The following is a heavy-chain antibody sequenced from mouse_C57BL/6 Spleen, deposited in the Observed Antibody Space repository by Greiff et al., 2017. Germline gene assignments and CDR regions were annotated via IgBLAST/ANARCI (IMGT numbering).Heavy chain of an antibody. J-gene: IGHJ2*01. CDR3: ARVEIPYYGSSQYYFDY. V-gene: IGHV1-9*01. D-gene: IGHD1-1*01. CDR2: ILPGSGST. CDR1: GYTFTGYW. Sequence: QVQLKESGAELMKPGASVKLSCKATGYTFTGYWIAWVKQRPGHGLEWVGEILPGSGSTNYNEKFKGKATFTANTSSNTAYMQLSSLTTADSASYDCARVEIPYYGSSQYYFDYWGQGTTLTVSS.